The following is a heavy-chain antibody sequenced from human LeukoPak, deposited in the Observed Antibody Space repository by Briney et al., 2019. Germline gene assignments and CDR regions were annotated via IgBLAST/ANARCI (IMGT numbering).Heavy chain of an antibody. V-gene: IGHV4-38-2*02. CDR1: GYSISSGYY. CDR2: IYHSGST. D-gene: IGHD6-19*01. CDR3: ARIRSGWYPGGYFDY. Sequence: SETLSLTCTVSGYSISSGYYWGWIRQPPGKGLEWIGSIYHSGSTYYNPSLKSRVTISVDTSKNQFSLKLSSVTAADTAVYYCARIRSGWYPGGYFDYWGQGTLVTVSS. J-gene: IGHJ4*02.